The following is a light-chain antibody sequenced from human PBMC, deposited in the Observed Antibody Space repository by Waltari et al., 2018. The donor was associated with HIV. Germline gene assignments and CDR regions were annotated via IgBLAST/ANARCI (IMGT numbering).Light chain of an antibody. V-gene: IGLV1-44*01. J-gene: IGLJ2*01. CDR2: NNN. CDR3: AAWDDSLNAHVL. Sequence: QSVLTQPPSASGTPGQRVTLSCSGRNSNIVSNTVNWYQQLPGPAPKLLIYNNNQRPAGVSDRFSGSKSGTSASLAISGLQSEDEADYYCAAWDDSLNAHVLFGGGTKLTVL. CDR1: NSNIVSNT.